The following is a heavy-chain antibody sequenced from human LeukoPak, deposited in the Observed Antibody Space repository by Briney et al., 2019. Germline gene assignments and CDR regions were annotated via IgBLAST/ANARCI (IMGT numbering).Heavy chain of an antibody. V-gene: IGHV4-34*01. CDR1: GASFSDDF. CDR2: VSQSGVT. Sequence: PSETLSLTCSVYGASFSDDFWTWIRQPPGKGLEWIGEVSQSGVTNYSPSLKSRVTISVDTSKDQFSLKLSSVTAADTAVYYCARGPSGREHPNWYFDLWGRGTLVTVPS. CDR3: ARGPSGREHPNWYFDL. J-gene: IGHJ2*01.